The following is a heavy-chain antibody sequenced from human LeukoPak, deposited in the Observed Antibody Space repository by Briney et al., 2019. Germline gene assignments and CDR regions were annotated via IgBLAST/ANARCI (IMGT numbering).Heavy chain of an antibody. CDR3: ARGWEIVVVTAVTQAFHI. Sequence: PGGSLRLSCAASGFTFSSYSMNWVRQAPGKGLEWVSYISSSSSYIYYADSVKGRFTISRDNAKNSLYLQMNSLRAEDTAVYYCARGWEIVVVTAVTQAFHIWGQGTMVTVSS. D-gene: IGHD2-21*02. J-gene: IGHJ3*02. CDR1: GFTFSSYS. V-gene: IGHV3-21*01. CDR2: ISSSSSYI.